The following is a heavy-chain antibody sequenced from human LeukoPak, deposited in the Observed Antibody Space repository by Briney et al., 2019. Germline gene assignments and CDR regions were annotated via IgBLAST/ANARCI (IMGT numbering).Heavy chain of an antibody. Sequence: PSETLSLTCTVSGGSISSHYWRWIRQPPGKGLEWIGYIYHSGSTNYNPSLKSRVTISVDTSKNQFSLKLSSVTAADTAVDYYARDVYDSSGGEAFGIWGQGTMVTVSS. CDR1: GGSISSHY. D-gene: IGHD3-22*01. V-gene: IGHV4-59*11. CDR3: ARDVYDSSGGEAFGI. CDR2: IYHSGST. J-gene: IGHJ3*02.